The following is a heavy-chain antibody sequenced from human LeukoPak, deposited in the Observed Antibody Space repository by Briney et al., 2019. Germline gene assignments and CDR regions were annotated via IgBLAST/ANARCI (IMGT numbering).Heavy chain of an antibody. CDR2: ISTSSSHM. D-gene: IGHD6-6*01. Sequence: GGSLRLSCAASGFTFSSYSMNWVRQAPGKGLELVSSISTSSSHMYYADSVKGRFTISRDNARNSLYLQMNSLRAEDTAVYYCAREYSSSSGRSFDYWGQGTLVTVSS. CDR1: GFTFSSYS. J-gene: IGHJ4*02. CDR3: AREYSSSSGRSFDY. V-gene: IGHV3-21*01.